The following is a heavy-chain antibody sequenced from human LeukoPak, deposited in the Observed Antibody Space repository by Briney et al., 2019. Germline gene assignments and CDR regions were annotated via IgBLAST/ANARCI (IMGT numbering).Heavy chain of an antibody. CDR3: AKGRASIAVAGDDY. CDR1: GFTFSSYA. D-gene: IGHD6-19*01. Sequence: GGSLRLSCAASGFTFSSYAMSWVRQAPGKGLEWVSAISGSGGSTYYADSVKGRFTISRDNSKNTLYLQMSSLRAEDTAVYYCAKGRASIAVAGDDYWGQGTLVTVSS. CDR2: ISGSGGST. V-gene: IGHV3-23*01. J-gene: IGHJ4*02.